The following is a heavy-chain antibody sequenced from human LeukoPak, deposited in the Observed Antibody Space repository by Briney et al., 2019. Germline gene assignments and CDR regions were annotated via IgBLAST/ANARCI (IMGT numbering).Heavy chain of an antibody. D-gene: IGHD3-10*01. J-gene: IGHJ4*02. CDR2: FDPEDGET. Sequence: ASVKVSCKVSGYTLTELSMHWVRQAPGKGLEWMGGFDPEDGETIYAQKFQGRVTMTEDTSTDTAYMELSSLRSEDTAVYYCATRFFGSFYGPGSYAYWGQGTLVTVSS. CDR3: ATRFFGSFYGPGSYAY. V-gene: IGHV1-24*01. CDR1: GYTLTELS.